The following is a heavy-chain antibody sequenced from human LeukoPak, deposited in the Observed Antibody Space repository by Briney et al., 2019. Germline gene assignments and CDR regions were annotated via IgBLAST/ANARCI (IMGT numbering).Heavy chain of an antibody. Sequence: GGSLRLSCAASGFTFNDYPMHWVRQAPGKGLEWVSLISGDGSVIYYADSVKGRFTISRDNAKNSLYLQMNSLRAEDTAVYYCARDRHHRFGELFPWGQGTLVTVSS. J-gene: IGHJ4*02. V-gene: IGHV3-43*02. CDR3: ARDRHHRFGELFP. CDR1: GFTFNDYP. CDR2: ISGDGSVI. D-gene: IGHD3-10*01.